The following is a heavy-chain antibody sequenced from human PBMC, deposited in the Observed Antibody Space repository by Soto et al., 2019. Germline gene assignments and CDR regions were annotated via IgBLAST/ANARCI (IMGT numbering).Heavy chain of an antibody. CDR2: INQEGSEK. J-gene: IGHJ4*02. D-gene: IGHD6-19*01. CDR3: ARDGVEAGLDLDN. Sequence: EVHLVESGGGLVQPGGSLRLSCAASGFTFRSYWMSWVRQAPGKGLEWVANINQEGSEKYYVDSVKGRFTISRDNAENSLFLQVNSLRAEDTAVYYCARDGVEAGLDLDNWGQGTLLTVSS. V-gene: IGHV3-7*01. CDR1: GFTFRSYW.